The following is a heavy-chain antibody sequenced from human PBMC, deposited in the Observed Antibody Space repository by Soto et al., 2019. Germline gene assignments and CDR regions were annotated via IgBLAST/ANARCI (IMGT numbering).Heavy chain of an antibody. Sequence: PSETLSLTCTVSGGSISSGDYYWSWIRQPPGKGLEWIGYIYYSGSTYYNPSLKSRVTISVDTSKNQFSLKLSSVTAADTAVYYCERAVDYYDSSGYNNDDFDIWGQGTMVTVS. CDR1: GGSISSGDYY. D-gene: IGHD3-22*01. J-gene: IGHJ3*02. CDR2: IYYSGST. CDR3: ERAVDYYDSSGYNNDDFDI. V-gene: IGHV4-30-4*01.